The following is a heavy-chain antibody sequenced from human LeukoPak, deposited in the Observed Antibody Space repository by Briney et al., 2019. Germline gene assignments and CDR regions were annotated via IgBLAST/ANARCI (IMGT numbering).Heavy chain of an antibody. CDR3: AKLDDSAAGRDY. Sequence: GGSLRLSCAASGFTVSSNYMSWVRQAPGKGLEWVSAISGSGGSTYYADSVKGRFTISRDNSKNTLYLQMNSLRAEDTAVYYCAKLDDSAAGRDYWGQGTLVTVSS. J-gene: IGHJ4*02. CDR2: ISGSGGST. V-gene: IGHV3-23*01. CDR1: GFTVSSNY. D-gene: IGHD6-13*01.